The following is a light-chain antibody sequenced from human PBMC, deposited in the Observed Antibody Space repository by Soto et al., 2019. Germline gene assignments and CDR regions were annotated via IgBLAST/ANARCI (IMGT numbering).Light chain of an antibody. CDR1: QNISSY. J-gene: IGKJ5*01. CDR2: AAS. Sequence: IQMTQSPSSLSASVGDRVTITCRASQNISSYLTWYQQKPGEAPKLLIYAASSLQRGVPSRFSGSGSETDFTLTISSLQPEDFATYYCQQSYSTPIAFGQGTRLEI. V-gene: IGKV1-39*01. CDR3: QQSYSTPIA.